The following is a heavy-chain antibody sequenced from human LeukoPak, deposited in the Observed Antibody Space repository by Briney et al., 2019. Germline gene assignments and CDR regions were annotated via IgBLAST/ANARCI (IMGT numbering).Heavy chain of an antibody. V-gene: IGHV3-30-3*01. CDR3: AREDVVVPAYYFDY. CDR2: ISYDGSNK. Sequence: GRSLRLSCAASRFTFSSYAMHWVRQAPGKGLEWVAIISYDGSNKYYADSVKGRFTISRDNSKNTLYPRMNSLRTEDTAVYYCAREDVVVPAYYFDYWGQGTLVTVSS. CDR1: RFTFSSYA. D-gene: IGHD2-2*01. J-gene: IGHJ4*02.